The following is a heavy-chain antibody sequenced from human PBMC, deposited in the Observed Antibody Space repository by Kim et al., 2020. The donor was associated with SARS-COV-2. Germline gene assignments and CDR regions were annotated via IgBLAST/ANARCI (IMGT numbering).Heavy chain of an antibody. CDR2: INTNTGNP. CDR3: AREAYCSSTSCYTGDFQH. CDR1: GYTFTSYA. D-gene: IGHD2-2*02. J-gene: IGHJ1*01. V-gene: IGHV7-4-1*02. Sequence: ASVKVSCKASGYTFTSYAMNWDRQAPGQGLEWMGWINTNTGNPTYAQGFTGRFVFSLDTSVSTAYLQISSLKAEDTAVYYCAREAYCSSTSCYTGDFQHWGQGTLVTVSS.